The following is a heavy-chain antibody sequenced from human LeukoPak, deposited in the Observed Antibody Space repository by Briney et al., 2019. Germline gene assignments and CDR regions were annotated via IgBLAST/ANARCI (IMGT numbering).Heavy chain of an antibody. CDR2: ISAYNGNT. V-gene: IGHV1-18*01. D-gene: IGHD6-13*01. J-gene: IGHJ4*02. CDR3: ARDVSSSSWYYFDY. CDR1: GYTFTSYG. Sequence: ASVKVSCKASGYTFTSYGISWVRQAPGQGLEWMGWISAYNGNTNYAQKLQGRVIMTTDTSTSTAYMELRSLRSDDTAVYYCARDVSSSSWYYFDYWGQGTLVTVSS.